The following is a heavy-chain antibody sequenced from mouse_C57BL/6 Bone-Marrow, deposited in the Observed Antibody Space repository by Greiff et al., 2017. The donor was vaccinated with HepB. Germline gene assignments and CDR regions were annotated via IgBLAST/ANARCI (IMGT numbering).Heavy chain of an antibody. Sequence: QVQLKQPGAELVKPGASVKLSCKASGYTFTSYWMHWVKQRPGQGLEWIGMIHPNSGSTNYNEKFKSKATLTVDKSSSTAYMQLSSLTSEDSAVYYCTRASTGTDYWGQGTTLTVSS. CDR1: GYTFTSYW. V-gene: IGHV1-64*01. CDR2: IHPNSGST. D-gene: IGHD4-1*02. J-gene: IGHJ2*01. CDR3: TRASTGTDY.